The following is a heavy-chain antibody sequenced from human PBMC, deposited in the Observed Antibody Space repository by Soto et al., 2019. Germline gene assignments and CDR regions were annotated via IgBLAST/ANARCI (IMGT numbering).Heavy chain of an antibody. CDR1: GGTFNSYA. Sequence: QVQLVQSGAEVKKPGSSVNVSCKASGGTFNSYAINWVRQAPGQGLEWVGRIIPMLGVPNYAQKFQGRIMITADKFTATAYMEVTSLRSEDTAVYYCAGVATGSFHYYYMDVWGKGTTVTVSS. CDR3: AGVATGSFHYYYMDV. V-gene: IGHV1-69*04. J-gene: IGHJ6*03. D-gene: IGHD3-10*01. CDR2: IIPMLGVP.